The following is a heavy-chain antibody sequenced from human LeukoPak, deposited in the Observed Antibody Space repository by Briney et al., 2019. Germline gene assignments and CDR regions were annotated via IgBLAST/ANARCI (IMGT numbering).Heavy chain of an antibody. CDR1: GFTFSDYY. D-gene: IGHD3-9*01. V-gene: IGHV3-11*01. CDR3: ARGPAGGLRYFDWLSAGQIYYYYGMDV. J-gene: IGHJ6*02. CDR2: ISSSGSTI. Sequence: GGSLRLSCAASGFTFSDYYMSWIRQAPGKGLEWVSYISSSGSTIYYADSVKGRFTISRDNAKNSLYLQMNSLRAEDTAVYYCARGPAGGLRYFDWLSAGQIYYYYGMDVWGQGTTVTVSS.